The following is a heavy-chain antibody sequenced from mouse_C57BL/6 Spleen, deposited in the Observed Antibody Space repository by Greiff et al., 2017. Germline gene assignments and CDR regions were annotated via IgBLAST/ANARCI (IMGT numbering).Heavy chain of an antibody. D-gene: IGHD3-2*02. CDR3: ARLRALDGQLRLHYAMDY. J-gene: IGHJ4*01. Sequence: EVQVVESGGGLVKPGGSLKLSCAASGFTFSSYTMSWVRQTPEKRLEWVATISGGGGNTYYPDSVKGRFTISRDNAKNTLYLQMSSLRSEDTALYYCARLRALDGQLRLHYAMDYWGQGTSVTVSS. V-gene: IGHV5-9*01. CDR1: GFTFSSYT. CDR2: ISGGGGNT.